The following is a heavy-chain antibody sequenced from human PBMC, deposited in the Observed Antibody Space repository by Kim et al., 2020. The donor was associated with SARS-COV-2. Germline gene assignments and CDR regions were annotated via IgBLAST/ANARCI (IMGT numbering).Heavy chain of an antibody. V-gene: IGHV1-18*04. CDR2: ISAYNGNT. CDR1: GYTFTSYG. J-gene: IGHJ6*02. Sequence: ASVKVSCKASGYTFTSYGISWVRQAPGQGLEWMGWISAYNGNTNYAQKLQGRVTMTTDTSTSTAYMELRSLRSDDTAVYYCARSYYGSGSGYYYYYGMDVWGQGTTVTVSS. D-gene: IGHD3-10*01. CDR3: ARSYYGSGSGYYYYYGMDV.